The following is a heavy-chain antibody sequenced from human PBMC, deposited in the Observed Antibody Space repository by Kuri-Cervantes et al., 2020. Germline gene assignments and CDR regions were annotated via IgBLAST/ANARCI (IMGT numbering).Heavy chain of an antibody. CDR1: GGSFSGYS. D-gene: IGHD6-19*01. CDR3: ARRHNSGWIDY. Sequence: GSLRLSCAVYGGSFSGYSWTWIRQPPGKGLEWIGYIYYSGSTYYNPSLKSRVTISVDTSKNQFSLRLPSVTAADTAVYYCARRHNSGWIDYWGQGTLVTVSS. J-gene: IGHJ4*02. V-gene: IGHV4-59*08. CDR2: IYYSGST.